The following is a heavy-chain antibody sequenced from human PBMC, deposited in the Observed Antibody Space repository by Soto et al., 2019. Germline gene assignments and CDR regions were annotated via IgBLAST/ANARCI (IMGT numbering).Heavy chain of an antibody. CDR3: ARESEDLTSNFDY. V-gene: IGHV3-33*01. CDR1: GFTFSSYG. CDR2: IWYDGSNK. Sequence: GGSLRLSCAASGFTFSSYGMHWVRQAPGKGLEWVAVIWYDGSNKYYADSVKGRFTISRDNSKNTLYLQMNSLRAEDTAVYYCARESEDLTSNFDYWGQGTLVTVSS. J-gene: IGHJ4*02.